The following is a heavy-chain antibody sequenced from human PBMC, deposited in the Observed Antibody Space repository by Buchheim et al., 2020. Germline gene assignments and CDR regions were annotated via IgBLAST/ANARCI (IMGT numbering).Heavy chain of an antibody. CDR2: IWYDGSNK. V-gene: IGHV3-33*01. CDR1: GFTFSTYA. Sequence: QVQLVESGGGVVQPGRSLRLSCAASGFTFSTYAMHWVRQAPGKGLEWVAGIWYDGSNKYYADSVKGRFTISRDNPKNTLYLQMNSLRAEDTAVYYCARDTVDKGYYFDYWGQGTL. CDR3: ARDTVDKGYYFDY. D-gene: IGHD4-23*01. J-gene: IGHJ4*02.